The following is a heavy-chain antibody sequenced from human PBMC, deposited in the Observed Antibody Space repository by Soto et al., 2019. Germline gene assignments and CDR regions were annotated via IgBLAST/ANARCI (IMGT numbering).Heavy chain of an antibody. CDR3: ATEYYYGSGSFSRPQIS. J-gene: IGHJ6*02. Sequence: GASVKVSCKASGYTFTSYAMHWVRQAPGQRLEWMGWINAGNGNTKYSQKFQGRVTITRDTSASTAYMELSSLRSEDTAVYYCATEYYYGSGSFSRPQISWGQGTTVTVPS. D-gene: IGHD3-10*01. CDR2: INAGNGNT. CDR1: GYTFTSYA. V-gene: IGHV1-3*01.